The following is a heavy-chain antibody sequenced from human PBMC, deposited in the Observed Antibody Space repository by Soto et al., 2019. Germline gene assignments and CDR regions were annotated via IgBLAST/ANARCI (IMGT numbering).Heavy chain of an antibody. V-gene: IGHV3-33*01. Sequence: QVQLVESGGGVVQPGTSLRLSCAASGFLFSRFGMHWVRQAPGKGLEWVAVIVNHGGRKDYADSVRGRFTISRDKSRITLFLELRRLRVEATAIFYCARDDEYDDNGLDYWGQGTLVTVSS. CDR2: IVNHGGRK. D-gene: IGHD1-1*01. J-gene: IGHJ4*02. CDR3: ARDDEYDDNGLDY. CDR1: GFLFSRFG.